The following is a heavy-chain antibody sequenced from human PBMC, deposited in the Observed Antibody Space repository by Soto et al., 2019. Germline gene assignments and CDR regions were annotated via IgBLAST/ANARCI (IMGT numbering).Heavy chain of an antibody. V-gene: IGHV4-59*01. CDR1: GGSISSYY. J-gene: IGHJ2*01. CDR2: IYYSGST. D-gene: IGHD5-12*01. CDR3: ARDPGRYSGYWYFDL. Sequence: SETLSLTCTVSGGSISSYYWSWIRQPPGKGLEWIGYIYYSGSTNYNPSLKSRVTISVDTSKNQFSLKLSSVTAADTAVYYCARDPGRYSGYWYFDLWGRGTLVTVSS.